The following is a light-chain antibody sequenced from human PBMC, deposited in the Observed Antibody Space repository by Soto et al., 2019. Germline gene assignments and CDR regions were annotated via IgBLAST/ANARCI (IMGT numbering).Light chain of an antibody. CDR2: TAF. V-gene: IGKV1-39*01. Sequence: DIPMTQSPSSLSASIGDTVTITCRATRSINNYLNWYQQKPGKTPKLLIYTAFILQAGVPSRFSGSGSGTDFTLTINNLQPEDFATYYCQQGSSIPFTFGQGTRLEMK. J-gene: IGKJ5*01. CDR1: RSINNY. CDR3: QQGSSIPFT.